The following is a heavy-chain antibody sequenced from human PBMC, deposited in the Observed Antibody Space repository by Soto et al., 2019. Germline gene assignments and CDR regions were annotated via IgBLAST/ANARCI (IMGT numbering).Heavy chain of an antibody. CDR3: ARGSLSVAAGIDV. D-gene: IGHD6-19*01. J-gene: IGHJ6*02. Sequence: EVQLVETGGGLIQPGGSLRLSCAASGFTVSSNYMSWVRQAPGKGLEWVSVIYSGGSTYYADSVKGRFTISSDNSKNTLYHQMNGLRAEEKDVYYGARGSLSVAAGIDVWGQGTTVTVSS. CDR2: IYSGGST. V-gene: IGHV3-53*02. CDR1: GFTVSSNY.